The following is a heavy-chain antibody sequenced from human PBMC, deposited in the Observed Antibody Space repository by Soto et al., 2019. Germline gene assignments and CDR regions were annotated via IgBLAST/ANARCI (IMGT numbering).Heavy chain of an antibody. CDR2: IYYSGSS. D-gene: IGHD5-12*01. CDR1: GGSISNADXY. Sequence: QVQLQESGPGLVKPSQTLSLTCTVSGGSISNADXYXXXVXXXXXXGLEWIGYIYYSGSSFFNPSLKSRVTMSKDTSKNQFSLRLTSVTAADTAVYYCARAIVVTVGGMDVWGRGTTVTVSS. J-gene: IGHJ6*02. V-gene: IGHV4-30-4*01. CDR3: ARAIVVTVGGMDV.